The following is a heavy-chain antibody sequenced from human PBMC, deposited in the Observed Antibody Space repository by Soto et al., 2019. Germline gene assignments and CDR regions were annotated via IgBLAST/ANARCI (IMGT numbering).Heavy chain of an antibody. D-gene: IGHD2-21*01. J-gene: IGHJ4*02. V-gene: IGHV3-11*01. CDR3: ARDDHTYGVY. CDR1: CFSFRDYF. CDR2: IGPYGNTI. Sequence: PGGSLRLSGAASCFSFRDYFMSWIRQAPGKGLEWVSYIGPYGNTIYYADSVKGRFTISRDDATSSLHLHMNSLRTEDTAVYYCARDDHTYGVYWGQGTPVTVSS.